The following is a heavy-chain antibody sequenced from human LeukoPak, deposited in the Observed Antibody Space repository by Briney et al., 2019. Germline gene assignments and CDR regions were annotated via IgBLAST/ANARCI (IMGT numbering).Heavy chain of an antibody. V-gene: IGHV3-43*02. D-gene: IGHD1-26*01. J-gene: IGHJ6*02. CDR3: ATWAFYHSLDV. CDR1: GFTFDAYA. CDR2: INKDGSAT. Sequence: GGSLRLSCEASGFTFDAYAMHWVRQAPGKGLEWVSLINKDGSATYYADSVKGRFTISRDNSKSSLYLQMNSLRSEDTALYYCATWAFYHSLDVWGQGTTVTVSS.